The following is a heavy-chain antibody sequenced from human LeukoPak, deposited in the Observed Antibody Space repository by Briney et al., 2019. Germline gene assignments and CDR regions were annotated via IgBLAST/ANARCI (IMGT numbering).Heavy chain of an antibody. J-gene: IGHJ4*02. V-gene: IGHV3-30-3*01. CDR2: IPYDGSNK. D-gene: IGHD6-13*01. CDR1: GFTFSSYA. CDR3: ARDLGIAAAGTFFDY. Sequence: GGSLRLSCAASGFTFSSYAMHWVRQAPGKGLEWVAVIPYDGSNKYYADSVKGRFTISRDNSKNTLYLQMNSLRAEDTAVYYCARDLGIAAAGTFFDYWGQGTLVTVSS.